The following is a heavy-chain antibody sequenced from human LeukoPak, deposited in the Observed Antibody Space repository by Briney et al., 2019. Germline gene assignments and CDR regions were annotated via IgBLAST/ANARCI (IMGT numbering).Heavy chain of an antibody. V-gene: IGHV3-30*02. CDR3: ARQVRKKIDH. J-gene: IGHJ5*02. CDR1: GFTLSSYG. CDR2: IRYDGSNK. Sequence: PGGSLRLSCAASGFTLSSYGMHWIRQAPDKRLEWVAFIRYDGSNKNYADSVKGRFTISRDNSKNTLFLQMNSLRPEDTAVYYCARQVRKKIDHWGQGTLVPVSS.